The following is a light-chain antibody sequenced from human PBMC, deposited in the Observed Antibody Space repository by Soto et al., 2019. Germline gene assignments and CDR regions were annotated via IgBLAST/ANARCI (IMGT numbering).Light chain of an antibody. J-gene: IGKJ1*01. CDR1: QSIGRW. CDR3: QQYNISSRT. V-gene: IGKV1-5*01. CDR2: DAS. Sequence: DIQMTPSPSTLSASVGDRVTITCRASQSIGRWLAWYQQKPGKAPKLLIYDASNLQSGVPSRLSGSGSGTEFTLTISSLQPDDFATYYCQQYNISSRTFGQGTKVDIK.